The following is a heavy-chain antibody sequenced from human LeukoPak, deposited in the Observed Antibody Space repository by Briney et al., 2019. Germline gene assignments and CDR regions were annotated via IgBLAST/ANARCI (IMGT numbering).Heavy chain of an antibody. D-gene: IGHD3-22*01. V-gene: IGHV4-39*01. CDR3: ARPVYYYDSSGYYSYNWFDP. Sequence: SETLSLTCTVSGGSISSSSYYWGWIRQPPGKGLEWTGSIYYSGSTYYNPSLKSRVTISVDTSKNQFSLKLSSVTAADTAVYYCARPVYYYDSSGYYSYNWFDPWGQGTLVTVSS. CDR2: IYYSGST. J-gene: IGHJ5*02. CDR1: GGSISSSSYY.